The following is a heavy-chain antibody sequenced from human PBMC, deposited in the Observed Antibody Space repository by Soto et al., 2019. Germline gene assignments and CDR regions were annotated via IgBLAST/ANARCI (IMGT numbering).Heavy chain of an antibody. J-gene: IGHJ4*02. Sequence: QVQLQESGPGLMKPSETLSLNSTVSGGSISSYYWSWIRQPPGKGLEWIGYIYYSGSTNYNPSLKSRVTISVDTSKNQFSLKLSSVTAVDTAVYYCAREGGSSGAHDYWGQGTLVTVSS. CDR1: GGSISSYY. CDR3: AREGGSSGAHDY. CDR2: IYYSGST. V-gene: IGHV4-59*01. D-gene: IGHD6-19*01.